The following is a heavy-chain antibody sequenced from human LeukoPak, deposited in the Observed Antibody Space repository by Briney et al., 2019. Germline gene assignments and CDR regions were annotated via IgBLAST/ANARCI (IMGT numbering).Heavy chain of an antibody. CDR2: IYYSGST. D-gene: IGHD5-12*01. CDR1: GGSINSGDYY. Sequence: PSETLSLTCTVSGGSINSGDYYWSWIRQRPGTGLEWIAYIYYSGSTYYNPSLRSRLTISVDTSTNQFSLNLNSVTAADTAMYYCAKAPFRGGSTMGWFDPWGQGALVTVSS. J-gene: IGHJ5*02. CDR3: AKAPFRGGSTMGWFDP. V-gene: IGHV4-31*03.